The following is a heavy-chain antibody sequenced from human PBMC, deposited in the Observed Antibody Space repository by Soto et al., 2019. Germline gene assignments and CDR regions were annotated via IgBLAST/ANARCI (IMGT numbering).Heavy chain of an antibody. V-gene: IGHV5-51*01. CDR3: ARHSTSAPKDY. CDR1: GYSFTTYW. J-gene: IGHJ4*01. CDR2: IYPGDSDT. D-gene: IGHD3-10*01. Sequence: PGESLKISCKGSGYSFTTYWIAWVRQMPGKGLEWVGVIYPGDSDTRYSPSFEGHVTISVDKSVSTAFLQWNSLKASDNAMYYCARHSTSAPKDYWGQGTLVTSPQ.